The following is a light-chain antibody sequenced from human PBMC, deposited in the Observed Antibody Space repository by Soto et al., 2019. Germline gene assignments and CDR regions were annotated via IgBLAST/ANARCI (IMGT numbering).Light chain of an antibody. V-gene: IGKV1-39*01. CDR2: GAS. CDR3: QQTYNTPIT. Sequence: DIQMTQCPSSRSAFMGDRVTITCRASQTISTYLNWYQQKPGKAPTVLIYGASILQSGVPSRFSGSGSGTDFTLTISSLQPEDFATYYCQQTYNTPITFGQGTRLEIK. J-gene: IGKJ5*01. CDR1: QTISTY.